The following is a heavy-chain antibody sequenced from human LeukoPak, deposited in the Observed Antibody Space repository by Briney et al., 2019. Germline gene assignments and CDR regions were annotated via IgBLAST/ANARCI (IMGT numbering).Heavy chain of an antibody. Sequence: KVSCKASGYTFTSYYMHWVRQMPGKGLEWMGIIYPGDSDTRYSPSFQGQVTISADKSISTAYLQWSGLKASDTAMYYCARQDCSGGSCYSGCDYWGQGTLVTVSS. J-gene: IGHJ4*02. D-gene: IGHD2-15*01. V-gene: IGHV5-51*01. CDR3: ARQDCSGGSCYSGCDY. CDR2: IYPGDSDT. CDR1: GYTFTSYY.